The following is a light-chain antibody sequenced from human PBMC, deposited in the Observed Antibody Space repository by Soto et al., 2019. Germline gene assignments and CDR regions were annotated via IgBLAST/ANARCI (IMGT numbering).Light chain of an antibody. J-gene: IGKJ1*01. Sequence: DIQMTQSPSTLSGSVGDRVTITCRASQTISSWLAWYQQKPGKAPKLLIYDASSLESGVPSRFSGSGSGTEFTLTISSLQPDDFATYYCQQYNSYSPWTFGQGTTVDIK. V-gene: IGKV1-5*01. CDR3: QQYNSYSPWT. CDR2: DAS. CDR1: QTISSW.